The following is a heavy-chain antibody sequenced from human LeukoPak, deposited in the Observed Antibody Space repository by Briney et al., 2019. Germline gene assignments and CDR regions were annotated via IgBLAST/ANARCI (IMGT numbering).Heavy chain of an antibody. V-gene: IGHV4-38-2*02. CDR2: IYHSGST. CDR3: ARFSDYPYYYYMDV. CDR1: GYSISSGYY. J-gene: IGHJ6*03. Sequence: SETLSLTCTVSGYSISSGYYWGWIRQPPGKGLEWIGSIYHSGSTYYNPSLKSRVTISVDTSKNQFSLKLSSVTAADTAVYYCARFSDYPYYYYMDVWGKGTTVTVSS.